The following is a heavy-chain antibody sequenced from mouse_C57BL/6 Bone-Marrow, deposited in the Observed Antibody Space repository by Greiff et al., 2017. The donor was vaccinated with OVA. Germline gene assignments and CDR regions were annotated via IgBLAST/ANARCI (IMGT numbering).Heavy chain of an antibody. J-gene: IGHJ1*03. CDR2: IDPSDSYT. V-gene: IGHV1-69*01. Sequence: VQLQQPGAELVMPGASVKLSCKASGYTFTSYWMHWVKQRPGQGLEWIGEIDPSDSYTNSNQKFKGKSTLTVDKSSSTAYMQLSSLTSEDSAVYYCARSYYYGGYFDVWGTGTTVTVSS. CDR1: GYTFTSYW. CDR3: ARSYYYGGYFDV. D-gene: IGHD1-1*01.